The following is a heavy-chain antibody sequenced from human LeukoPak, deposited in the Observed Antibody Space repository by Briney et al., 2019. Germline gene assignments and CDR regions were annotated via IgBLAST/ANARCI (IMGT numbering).Heavy chain of an antibody. CDR1: GGSFSGYY. J-gene: IGHJ4*02. CDR2: INHSGST. V-gene: IGHV4-34*01. D-gene: IGHD3-9*01. Sequence: SETLSLTCAVYGGSFSGYYWSWIRQPPGKGLEWIGEINHSGSTNYNPSLKSRVTISVDTSKNQFSLKLSSATAADTAVYYCARGSLNLRYFDWLRPKYWGQGTLVTVSS. CDR3: ARGSLNLRYFDWLRPKY.